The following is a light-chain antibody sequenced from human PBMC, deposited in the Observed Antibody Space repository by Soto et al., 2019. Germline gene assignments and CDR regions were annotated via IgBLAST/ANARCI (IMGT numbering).Light chain of an antibody. J-gene: IGLJ1*01. CDR1: SNDIGTYDY. CDR3: TAFSANRVYP. Sequence: QTALTQPISVSGSPGQGSTISCTGNSNDIGTYDYVCWYQQHPGKAPRLLIHGVHTRPPVISGRFSASKSGLPASLTISGLQAEDEADYYCTAFSANRVYPFGPGTKATVL. V-gene: IGLV2-14*01. CDR2: GVH.